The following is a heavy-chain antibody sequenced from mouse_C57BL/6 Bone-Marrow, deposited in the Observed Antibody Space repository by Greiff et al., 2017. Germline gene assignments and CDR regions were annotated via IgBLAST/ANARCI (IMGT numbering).Heavy chain of an antibody. CDR1: GYTFPSYW. CDR3: ARDEGSPFDY. CDR2: IYPGSGST. V-gene: IGHV1-55*01. J-gene: IGHJ2*01. Sequence: QVPLQQPGAELVKPGASVKLSCKASGYTFPSYWITWVKQRPGQGLEWLGDIYPGSGSTNYNEQFKSKATLTVDTSSSTAYMQLSSLTSEDSAVYYCARDEGSPFDYWGQGTTLTVSS.